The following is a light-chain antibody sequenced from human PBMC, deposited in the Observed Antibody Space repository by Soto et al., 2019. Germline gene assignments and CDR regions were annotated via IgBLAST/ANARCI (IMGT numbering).Light chain of an antibody. Sequence: QPVLTQSSSASASLGSSVKLTCTLSSGHGTYIIAWHQQQPGKAPRFLMKLQGSGTYNKGSGVPDRFSGSSSGADRYLTISKLQFEDEADYYCETWDNNTRVFGGGTKLTVL. CDR2: LQGSGTY. J-gene: IGLJ2*01. CDR1: SGHGTYI. V-gene: IGLV4-60*02. CDR3: ETWDNNTRV.